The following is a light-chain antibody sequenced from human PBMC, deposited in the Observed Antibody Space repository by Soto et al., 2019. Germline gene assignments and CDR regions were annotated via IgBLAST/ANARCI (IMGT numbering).Light chain of an antibody. Sequence: QSALTQPASVSGSPGQSITISCTGTSSDVGGYNYVSWYQQHPGKAPKLMIYEVSNRPSGVSNRFSGSKSGNTASLTISGLQAEDEAEYYCSSYRSNFTVVFGGGTKVTVL. CDR1: SSDVGGYNY. V-gene: IGLV2-14*01. CDR2: EVS. J-gene: IGLJ2*01. CDR3: SSYRSNFTVV.